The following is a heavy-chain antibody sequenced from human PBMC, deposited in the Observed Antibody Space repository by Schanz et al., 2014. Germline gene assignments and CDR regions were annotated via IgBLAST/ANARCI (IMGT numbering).Heavy chain of an antibody. V-gene: IGHV3-30*02. CDR3: AKSRPDGWGNYQFDY. J-gene: IGHJ4*02. CDR2: IRDDGTYQ. CDR1: GFTFSTYG. Sequence: QVQLVESGGGVVQPGGSLRLSCAASGFTFSTYGMHWVRQAPGKGLEWVAFIRDDGTYQNYADSIKGRFTVSRDNSKTHVFPQMPRLRTYEPGVIFRAKSRPDGWGNYQFDYWGQGTLVTVSS. D-gene: IGHD3-10*01.